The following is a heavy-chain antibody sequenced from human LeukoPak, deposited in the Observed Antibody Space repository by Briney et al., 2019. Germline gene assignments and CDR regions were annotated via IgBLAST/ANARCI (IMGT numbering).Heavy chain of an antibody. J-gene: IGHJ6*03. D-gene: IGHD3-10*01. CDR3: AKNPFYYGSGDYYYYMDV. CDR1: GFTFSSYS. CDR2: ISSSSSHI. V-gene: IGHV3-21*04. Sequence: GGSLRLSCVASGFTFSSYSMNWVRQAPGKGLEWVSSISSSSSHIYYADSVKGRFTISRDNAKNSLYLQMNSLRAEDTAVYYCAKNPFYYGSGDYYYYMDVWGKGTTVTISS.